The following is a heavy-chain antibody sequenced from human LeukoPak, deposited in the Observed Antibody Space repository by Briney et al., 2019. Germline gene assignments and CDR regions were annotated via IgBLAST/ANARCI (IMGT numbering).Heavy chain of an antibody. J-gene: IGHJ4*02. CDR2: IYYSGST. V-gene: IGHV4-59*01. Sequence: PSETLSLTCTVSGGSISSYYWSWIRQPPGKGLEWIGYIYYSGSTNYNPSLKSRVTLSVDTSKNQFSLKLSSVTAADTAVFYCARVGYSYGFLDHFDYWGQGTLVTVSS. CDR1: GGSISSYY. D-gene: IGHD5-18*01. CDR3: ARVGYSYGFLDHFDY.